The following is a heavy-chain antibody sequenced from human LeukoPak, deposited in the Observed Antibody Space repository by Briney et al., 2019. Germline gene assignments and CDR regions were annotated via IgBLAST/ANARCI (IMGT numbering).Heavy chain of an antibody. D-gene: IGHD3-16*02. CDR3: ARTLEITFGGVIRYYYYGMDV. CDR1: GGSFSGYY. J-gene: IGHJ6*02. CDR2: INHSGST. V-gene: IGHV4-34*01. Sequence: SETLSLTCAVYGGSFSGYYWSWIRQPPGKGLEWLGEINHSGSTNYNPSLKSRVTISVDTSKNQFSLKLSSVTAADTAVYYCARTLEITFGGVIRYYYYGMDVWGQGTTVTVSS.